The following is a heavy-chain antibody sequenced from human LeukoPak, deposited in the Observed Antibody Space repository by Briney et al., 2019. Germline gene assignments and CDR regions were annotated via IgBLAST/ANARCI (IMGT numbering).Heavy chain of an antibody. CDR3: AKDSSADDSSGYSYYFDY. V-gene: IGHV3-64*04. D-gene: IGHD3-22*01. Sequence: HPGGSLRLSCVASGFTFSYYAMHWVRQAPGKGLEYVSTINNNGNSASYADSVKGRFTISRDNSKNTLYLQMNSLRAEDTAVYYCAKDSSADDSSGYSYYFDYWGQGTLVTVSS. CDR1: GFTFSYYA. J-gene: IGHJ4*02. CDR2: INNNGNSA.